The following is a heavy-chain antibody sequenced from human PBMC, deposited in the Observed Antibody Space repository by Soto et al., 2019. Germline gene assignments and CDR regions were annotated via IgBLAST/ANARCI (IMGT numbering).Heavy chain of an antibody. Sequence: GGSLRLTCAASGFTFSSYAMSWVRQAPGKGLEWVSAISGSGGSTYYADSVKGRFTISRDNSKNTLYLQMNSLRAEDTAVYYCAKGFYDFWSGYSRLYYYYYYMDVWGKGTTVTVS. D-gene: IGHD3-3*01. CDR2: ISGSGGST. CDR1: GFTFSSYA. J-gene: IGHJ6*03. V-gene: IGHV3-23*01. CDR3: AKGFYDFWSGYSRLYYYYYYMDV.